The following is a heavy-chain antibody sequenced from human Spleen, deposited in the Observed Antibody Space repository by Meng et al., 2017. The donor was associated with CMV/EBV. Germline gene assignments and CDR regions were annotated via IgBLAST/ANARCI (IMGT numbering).Heavy chain of an antibody. V-gene: IGHV3-23*01. CDR2: ISGSGGST. Sequence: GESLKISCAASGFTFSSYAMSWVRQAPGKGLEWVSAISGSGGSTYYADSVKGRFTISRDNSKNTLYLQMNSLRAEDTAVYYCAKVGVSSDSSGRDAFDIWGQGTMVTVSS. CDR3: AKVGVSSDSSGRDAFDI. D-gene: IGHD3-22*01. CDR1: GFTFSSYA. J-gene: IGHJ3*02.